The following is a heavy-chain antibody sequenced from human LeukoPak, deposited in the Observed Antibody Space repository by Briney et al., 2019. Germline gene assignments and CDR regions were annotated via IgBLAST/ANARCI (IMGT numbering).Heavy chain of an antibody. CDR3: VCEASGYDSPNWFDP. V-gene: IGHV3-23*01. Sequence: PGGSLRLSCEASGFTFRRHSMNWVRQFPGKGLEWASSIGADGDSTYYADSVKGRFTVSRDNSKNTLFLQMKSLRAEDMAVYYCVCEASGYDSPNWFDPWGQGTLVTVSS. CDR2: IGADGDST. D-gene: IGHD5-12*01. J-gene: IGHJ5*02. CDR1: GFTFRRHS.